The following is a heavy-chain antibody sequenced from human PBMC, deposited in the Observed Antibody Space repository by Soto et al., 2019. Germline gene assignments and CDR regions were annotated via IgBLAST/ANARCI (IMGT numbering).Heavy chain of an antibody. Sequence: SETLSLTCTVSGGSIRSYYWSWIRQPPGKGLEWIGYIYYSGSTNYNPSLKSRVTISVDTSKNQFSLKLSSVTAADTAVYYCARDFPRYSGYDNWFYPWGQGTLVTVSS. D-gene: IGHD5-12*01. CDR1: GGSIRSYY. CDR3: ARDFPRYSGYDNWFYP. CDR2: IYYSGST. J-gene: IGHJ5*02. V-gene: IGHV4-59*01.